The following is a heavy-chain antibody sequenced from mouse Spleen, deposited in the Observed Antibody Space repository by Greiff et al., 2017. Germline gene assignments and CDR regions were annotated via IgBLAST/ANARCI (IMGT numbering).Heavy chain of an antibody. CDR3: ARREYYGHYFDY. D-gene: IGHD1-1*01. Sequence: EVMLVESGGGLVKPGGSLKLSCAASGFTFSSYAMSWVRQTPEKRLEWVATISSGGSYTYYPDSVKGRFTISRDNAKNTLYLQMSSLRSEDTAMYYCARREYYGHYFDYWGQGTTLTVSS. J-gene: IGHJ2*01. CDR1: GFTFSSYA. CDR2: ISSGGSYT. V-gene: IGHV5-9-1*01.